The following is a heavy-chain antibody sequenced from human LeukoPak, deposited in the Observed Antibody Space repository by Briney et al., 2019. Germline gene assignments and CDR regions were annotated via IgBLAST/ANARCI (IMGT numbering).Heavy chain of an antibody. V-gene: IGHV3-30*04. J-gene: IGHJ4*02. D-gene: IGHD3-3*01. CDR3: ANYDFWSGFKSSGYY. CDR2: ISYDGSNK. Sequence: PGGSLRLSCAASGFTFSSYAMHWVRQAPGKGLEWVAVISYDGSNKYYADSVKGRFTISRDNSKNTLYLQMNSLRAEDTAVYYCANYDFWSGFKSSGYYWGQGTLVTVSS. CDR1: GFTFSSYA.